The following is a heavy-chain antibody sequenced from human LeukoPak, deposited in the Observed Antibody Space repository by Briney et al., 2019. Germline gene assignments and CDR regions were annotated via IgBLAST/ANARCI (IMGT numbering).Heavy chain of an antibody. V-gene: IGHV4-4*02. Sequence: SGTLSLTCAVSGGSISSSNWWSWVRQPPGKGLEWIGEIYHSGSTNYNPSLKSRVTMSVDTSKNQFSLKLSSVTAADTAVYYCAREVKTMVRGVHNWFDPWGQGTLVTVSS. CDR2: IYHSGST. J-gene: IGHJ5*02. CDR3: AREVKTMVRGVHNWFDP. CDR1: GGSISSSNW. D-gene: IGHD3-10*01.